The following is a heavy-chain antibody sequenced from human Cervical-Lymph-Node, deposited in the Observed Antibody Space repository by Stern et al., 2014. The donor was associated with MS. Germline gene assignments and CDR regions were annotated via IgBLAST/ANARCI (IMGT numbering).Heavy chain of an antibody. V-gene: IGHV1-69*01. D-gene: IGHD3-3*01. CDR3: ARSAGYYSAMDV. CDR2: IIPMFGTA. J-gene: IGHJ6*02. CDR1: GGTFSNSA. Sequence: VQLEESGAEVKKPGSSVKVSCKTSGGTFSNSAFSWIRQAPGQGLEWMGGIIPMFGTATYAQRFQGRVTITAHESTSTAYMELSSLRSEDTAVYFCARSAGYYSAMDVWGQGTTVTVSS.